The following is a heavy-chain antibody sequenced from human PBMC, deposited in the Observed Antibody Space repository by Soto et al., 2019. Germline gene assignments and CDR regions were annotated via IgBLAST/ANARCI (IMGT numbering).Heavy chain of an antibody. CDR2: ISSTGDSI. J-gene: IGHJ4*02. Sequence: EVQLVESGGGLVQPGGSLRLSCEVSGFTLSSYSMNWVRQAPGKGLEWVSYISSTGDSIYYEEAVKGRFSISRDSAKNSLDMAMNKLRAEDTAVYYCARGAQGGWAYGHALYWGQGALVPVPS. V-gene: IGHV3-48*01. D-gene: IGHD3-10*01. CDR1: GFTLSSYS. CDR3: ARGAQGGWAYGHALY.